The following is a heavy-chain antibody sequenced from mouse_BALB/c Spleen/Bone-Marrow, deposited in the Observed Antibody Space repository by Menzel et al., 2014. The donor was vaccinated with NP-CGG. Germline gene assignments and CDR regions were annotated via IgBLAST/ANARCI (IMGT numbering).Heavy chain of an antibody. J-gene: IGHJ1*01. CDR3: APYYYGSSYGFYWYCDV. V-gene: IGHV1S81*02. D-gene: IGHD1-1*01. CDR2: INPSNGRT. CDR1: GYTFTSYW. Sequence: VQLQEPGAELVKPGASVKLSCKASGYTFTSYWMHWVKQRPGQGLEWIGEINPSNGRTNYNEKFKSKATLTVDKSSSTAYMQLSSLTSEDSAVYYCAPYYYGSSYGFYWYCDVWDAGTTVTVSS.